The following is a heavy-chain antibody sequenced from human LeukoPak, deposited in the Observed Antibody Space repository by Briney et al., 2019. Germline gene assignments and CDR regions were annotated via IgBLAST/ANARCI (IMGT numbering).Heavy chain of an antibody. V-gene: IGHV4-34*01. CDR2: INHSGST. J-gene: IGHJ3*02. CDR1: GGSFSGYY. CDR3: ARERPPYYYGSGSYRAFDI. D-gene: IGHD3-10*01. Sequence: PSETLSLTCAVYGGSFSGYYWSWIRQLPGKGLEWIGEINHSGSTNYNPSLKSRVTISVDTSKNQFSLKLSSVTAADTAVYYCARERPPYYYGSGSYRAFDIWGQGTMVTVSS.